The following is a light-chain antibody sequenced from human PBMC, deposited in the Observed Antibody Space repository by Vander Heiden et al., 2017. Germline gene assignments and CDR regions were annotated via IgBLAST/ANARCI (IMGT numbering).Light chain of an antibody. Sequence: QAVVTQAPSLTVSPGGTVTLTCGSSTGAVTSGHYPYWFQQKPGQAPRTLIYDTSNKHSWTPARFSGSLLGGKAALTLSGAQPEDEAEYYCLLSDSGARPIFGGGTKLTVL. CDR2: DTS. V-gene: IGLV7-46*01. CDR3: LLSDSGARPI. J-gene: IGLJ2*01. CDR1: TGAVTSGHY.